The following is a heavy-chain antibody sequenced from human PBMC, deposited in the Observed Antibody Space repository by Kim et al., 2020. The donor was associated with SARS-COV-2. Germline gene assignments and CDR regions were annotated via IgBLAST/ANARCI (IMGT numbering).Heavy chain of an antibody. CDR3: AKGLVATIDAFDI. CDR1: GFTFSSYA. D-gene: IGHD5-12*01. CDR2: ISGSGGST. J-gene: IGHJ3*02. V-gene: IGHV3-23*01. Sequence: GGSLRLSCAASGFTFSSYAMSWVRQAPGKGLEWVSAISGSGGSTYYADSVKGRFTISRDTSKNTLYLQMNSLRAEDTAVYYCAKGLVATIDAFDIWGQGTMVTVSS.